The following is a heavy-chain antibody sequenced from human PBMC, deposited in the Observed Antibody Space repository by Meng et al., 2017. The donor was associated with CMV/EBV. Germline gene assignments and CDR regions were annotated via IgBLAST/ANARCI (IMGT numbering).Heavy chain of an antibody. J-gene: IGHJ4*02. D-gene: IGHD3-3*01. V-gene: IGHV3-9*01. CDR3: ARVGTIFRGYYFDY. CDR1: GFTFDDYA. Sequence: SLKISCAASGFTFDDYAMHWVRQAPGKGLEWVSGISWNSGSIGYADSVKGRFTISRDNAKNSLYLQMNSLRAEDTAVYYCARVGTIFRGYYFDYWGQGTLVTVSS. CDR2: ISWNSGSI.